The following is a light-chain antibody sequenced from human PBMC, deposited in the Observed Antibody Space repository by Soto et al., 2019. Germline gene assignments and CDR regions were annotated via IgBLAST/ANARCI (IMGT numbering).Light chain of an antibody. V-gene: IGKV3-15*01. Sequence: EIVMTQSPATLSLSPVQRATLSGRASQSVSSKLAWYQHRPGQAPRLLIYSASTRATGIPARFSGSGSGTEFTLTISSLQSEDSAVYYCQQFDGSVTFGQGTRLEIK. CDR2: SAS. J-gene: IGKJ5*01. CDR1: QSVSSK. CDR3: QQFDGSVT.